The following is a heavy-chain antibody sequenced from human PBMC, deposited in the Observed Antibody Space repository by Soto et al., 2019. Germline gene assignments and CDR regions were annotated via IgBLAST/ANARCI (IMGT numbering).Heavy chain of an antibody. CDR3: ARGSGTENYYYYGMDV. CDR1: GYTFTSYY. J-gene: IGHJ6*02. V-gene: IGHV1-46*01. CDR2: INPSGGST. Sequence: QVQLVQSGAEEKKPGASVKVSCKASGYTFTSYYMHWVRQAPGQGLEWMGIINPSGGSTSYAQKFQGRVTMTRDTSTSTVYMELSSLRSEDTAVYYCARGSGTENYYYYGMDVWGQGTTVTVSS. D-gene: IGHD1-26*01.